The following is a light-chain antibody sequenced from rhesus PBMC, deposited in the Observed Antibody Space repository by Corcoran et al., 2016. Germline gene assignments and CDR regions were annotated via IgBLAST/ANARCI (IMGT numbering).Light chain of an antibody. V-gene: IGKV1-94*01. CDR2: AAS. Sequence: DIQMTQSPSSLSASVRDRVTVTCRASQDINKELSWYQQKPGQAPTLLIYAASSLQTGVSSRFRGSGSGTDYTLTISSLQPEDVATYYCLQDYITPYSFGQGTKVEIK. CDR3: LQDYITPYS. J-gene: IGKJ2*01. CDR1: QDINKE.